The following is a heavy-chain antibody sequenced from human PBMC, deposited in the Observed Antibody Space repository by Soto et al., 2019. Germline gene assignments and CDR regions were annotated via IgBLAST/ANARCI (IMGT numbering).Heavy chain of an antibody. CDR2: IIPIFGTA. J-gene: IGHJ4*02. CDR1: GGTFSSYA. D-gene: IGHD3-10*01. CDR3: ALSLLWFGELSGFDY. Sequence: ASVKVSCKASGGTFSSYAISWVRQAPGQGLEWMGGIIPIFGTANYAQKFQGRVTITADKSTSTAYMKLSSLRSEDTAVYYCALSLLWFGELSGFDYWGQGTLVTVSS. V-gene: IGHV1-69*06.